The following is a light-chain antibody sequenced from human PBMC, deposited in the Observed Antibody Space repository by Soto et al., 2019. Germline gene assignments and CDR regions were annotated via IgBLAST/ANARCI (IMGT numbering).Light chain of an antibody. V-gene: IGLV1-47*02. J-gene: IGLJ1*01. CDR3: ATWDDSLSGLYV. CDR2: SNN. CDR1: SSNIGSNY. Sequence: QSVLTQPPSASGTPGQRVTISCSGSSSNIGSNYVCWYQHLPGTAPKLLIYSNNQRPSGVPDRFSGSKSGTSASLAISGLRSEDEADYYCATWDDSLSGLYVFGTGTKLTVL.